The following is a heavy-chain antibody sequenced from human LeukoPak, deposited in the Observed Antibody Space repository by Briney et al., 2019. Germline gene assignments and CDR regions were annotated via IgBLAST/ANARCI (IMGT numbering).Heavy chain of an antibody. CDR1: GYTFTSYG. Sequence: ASVKVSCKASGYTFTSYGISWVRQAPGQGLEWMGWINAYNGNTNYAQKLQGRVTMTTDTSTSTAYMELRSLRSDDTAVYYCARDPSQYCSGGSGYSAYWGQGTLVTVPS. J-gene: IGHJ4*02. D-gene: IGHD2-15*01. CDR2: INAYNGNT. CDR3: ARDPSQYCSGGSGYSAY. V-gene: IGHV1-18*04.